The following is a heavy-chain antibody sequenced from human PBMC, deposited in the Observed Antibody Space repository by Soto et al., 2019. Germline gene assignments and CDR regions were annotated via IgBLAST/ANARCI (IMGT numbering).Heavy chain of an antibody. V-gene: IGHV3-23*01. CDR1: GFTFSNYV. CDR2: ISNSGGGT. CDR3: ARDVSPIVRGYGMDV. D-gene: IGHD3-10*01. Sequence: GGSLRLSCAASGFTFSNYVMSWVRQAPGKGLEWVSSISNSGGGTYYADSVKGRFTISRDNSKNTLYLQMNSLRAEDTAVYYCARDVSPIVRGYGMDVWGQGTTVTVSS. J-gene: IGHJ6*02.